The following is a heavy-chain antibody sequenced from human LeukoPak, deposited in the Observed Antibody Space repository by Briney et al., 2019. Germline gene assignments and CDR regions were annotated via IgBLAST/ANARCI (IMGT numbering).Heavy chain of an antibody. CDR2: IYYSGST. Sequence: PSDTLSLTCTVSGGSLSGSTYHWGWIRQPPGKGLEWVGSIYYSGSTYYNPSHKSRATISVDTSKNQFSLSRNSVTAADTAVYYCARHCQDYGDYINWFHPCGQGTLVTVSS. V-gene: IGHV4-39*01. D-gene: IGHD4-17*01. J-gene: IGHJ5*02. CDR1: GGSLSGSTYH. CDR3: ARHCQDYGDYINWFHP.